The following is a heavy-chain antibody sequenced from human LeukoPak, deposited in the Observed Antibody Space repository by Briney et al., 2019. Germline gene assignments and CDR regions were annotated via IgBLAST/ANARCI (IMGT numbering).Heavy chain of an antibody. CDR1: GFTFSNAW. Sequence: GGSLRLSCAASGFTFSNAWMNWVRQAPGKGLEWAGRIKSKTDGGTTDYAAPVKGRFTISRDDSKNTLYLQMNSLKTEDTAVYYCTTDPQYYDFWSGYRPFDYWGQGTLVTVSS. CDR3: TTDPQYYDFWSGYRPFDY. J-gene: IGHJ4*02. D-gene: IGHD3-3*01. CDR2: IKSKTDGGTT. V-gene: IGHV3-15*07.